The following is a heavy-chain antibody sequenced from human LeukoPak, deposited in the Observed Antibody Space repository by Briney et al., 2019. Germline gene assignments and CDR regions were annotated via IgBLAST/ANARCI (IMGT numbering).Heavy chain of an antibody. CDR2: ISSSSSTI. CDR3: ARTWNSGGWYVTFDY. V-gene: IGHV3-48*01. J-gene: IGHJ4*02. D-gene: IGHD6-19*01. CDR1: GFTFSSYS. Sequence: GGSLRLSCAASGFTFSSYSMNWVRQAPGKGLEWVSCISSSSSTIYYADSVKGRFTISRDNAKNSLYLQMNSLRAEDTAVYYCARTWNSGGWYVTFDYWGQGTLVTVSS.